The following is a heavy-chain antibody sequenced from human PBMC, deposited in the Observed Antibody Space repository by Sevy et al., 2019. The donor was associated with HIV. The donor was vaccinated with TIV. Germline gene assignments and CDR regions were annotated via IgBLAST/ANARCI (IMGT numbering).Heavy chain of an antibody. D-gene: IGHD1-20*01. CDR2: IGTAGDT. Sequence: GGSLRLSCAASGFTFSSYDMHWVRQATGKGLEWVSAIGTAGDTYYPGSVKGRFTISRENAKNSLYLQMNSLRAGDTAVYYCARATLGITAFDIWGQGTMVTVSS. J-gene: IGHJ3*02. V-gene: IGHV3-13*01. CDR3: ARATLGITAFDI. CDR1: GFTFSSYD.